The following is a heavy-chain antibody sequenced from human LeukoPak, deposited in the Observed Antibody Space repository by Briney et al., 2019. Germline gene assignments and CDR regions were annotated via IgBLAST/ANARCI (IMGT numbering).Heavy chain of an antibody. D-gene: IGHD6-13*01. CDR3: ASGAAGTTSIGYYYYYMDV. J-gene: IGHJ6*03. CDR2: INHSGST. CDR1: GGSFSGYY. V-gene: IGHV4-34*01. Sequence: SETLSLTCAVYGGSFSGYYRSWIRQPPGKGLEWIGEINHSGSTNYNPSLKSRVTISVDTSKNQFSLKLSSVTAADTAVYYCASGAAGTTSIGYYYYYMDVWGKGTTVTVSS.